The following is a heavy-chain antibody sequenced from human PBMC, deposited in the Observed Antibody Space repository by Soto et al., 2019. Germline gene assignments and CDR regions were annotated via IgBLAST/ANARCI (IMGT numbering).Heavy chain of an antibody. V-gene: IGHV3-13*01. Sequence: GSLRLSCAASGFTFSSYDMHWVRQATGKGLKRVSAIGTAGDTYYPGSVKGRFTISRENAKNSLYLQMNSLRAEDTAVYYCAAEGHYYYYGMDVWGQGTTVTVSS. CDR2: IGTAGDT. CDR3: AAEGHYYYYGMDV. CDR1: GFTFSSYD. J-gene: IGHJ6*02.